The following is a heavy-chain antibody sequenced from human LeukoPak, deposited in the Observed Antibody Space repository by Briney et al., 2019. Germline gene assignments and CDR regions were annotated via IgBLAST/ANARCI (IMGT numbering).Heavy chain of an antibody. CDR3: ARPRGAVAGKTKDYYYYYMDV. CDR2: MNPNSGNT. V-gene: IGHV1-8*03. D-gene: IGHD6-19*01. J-gene: IGHJ6*03. Sequence: ASVKVSCKASGYTFTSYDINWVRQATGQGLEWMGWMNPNSGNTGYAQKFQGRVTITRNTSISTAYMELSSLRSEDTAVYYCARPRGAVAGKTKDYYYYYMDVWGKGTTVTVSS. CDR1: GYTFTSYD.